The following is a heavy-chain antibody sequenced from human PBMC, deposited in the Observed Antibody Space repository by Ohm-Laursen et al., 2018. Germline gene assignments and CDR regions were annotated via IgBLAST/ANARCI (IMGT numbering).Heavy chain of an antibody. J-gene: IGHJ6*02. V-gene: IGHV3-11*01. CDR2: ISSSGSTI. D-gene: IGHD2-15*01. CDR1: GFTFSDYY. Sequence: LRLSCAASGFTFSDYYMSWIRQAPGKGLEWVSYISSSGSTIYYADSVKGRFTISRDNAKNSLYLQMNSLRAEDTAVYYCARDRCSGGSCYYYYGMDVWGQGTTVTVSS. CDR3: ARDRCSGGSCYYYYGMDV.